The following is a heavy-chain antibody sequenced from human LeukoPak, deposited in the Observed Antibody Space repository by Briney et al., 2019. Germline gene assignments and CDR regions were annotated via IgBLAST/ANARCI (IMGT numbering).Heavy chain of an antibody. J-gene: IGHJ4*02. CDR1: GFTFSSYE. D-gene: IGHD6-19*01. V-gene: IGHV3-48*03. CDR3: ARGGLSGWYATPDHFDY. Sequence: PGGSLRLSCAASGFTFSSYEMNWVRQAPGKGLEWVSYISSSGSTIYYADSVKGRFTISRDNAKNSLYLQMNSLRAEDTAVYYCARGGLSGWYATPDHFDYWGQGTLVTVSS. CDR2: ISSSGSTI.